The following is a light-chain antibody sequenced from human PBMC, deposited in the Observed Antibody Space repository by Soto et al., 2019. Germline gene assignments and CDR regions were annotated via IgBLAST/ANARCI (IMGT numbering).Light chain of an antibody. CDR3: QQYYSIPKT. Sequence: EIVLTQSPGTLSLSPGERATLSCRASQSVSSSYLAWYQQKPGQAPRLLIYGASSRATGIPDRFSGSGSGTDFTLTISSLQAEDVAVYYCQQYYSIPKTFGQGTKVDIK. CDR1: QSVSSSY. J-gene: IGKJ1*01. CDR2: GAS. V-gene: IGKV3-20*01.